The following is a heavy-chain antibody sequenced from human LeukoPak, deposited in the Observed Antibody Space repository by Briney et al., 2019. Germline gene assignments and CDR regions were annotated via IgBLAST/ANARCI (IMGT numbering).Heavy chain of an antibody. D-gene: IGHD4/OR15-4a*01. CDR3: ARDTLGEGEDANYAVYYFDY. Sequence: GGSLRLSCAASGFSFSTYWMSWVRQAPGKGPEWVANIKQDGNEKYYADSVKGRFTISRDNAKNSLDLQMNSLRAEDTAVYYCARDTLGEGEDANYAVYYFDYWGQGSVVTVSS. CDR2: IKQDGNEK. CDR1: GFSFSTYW. J-gene: IGHJ4*02. V-gene: IGHV3-7*01.